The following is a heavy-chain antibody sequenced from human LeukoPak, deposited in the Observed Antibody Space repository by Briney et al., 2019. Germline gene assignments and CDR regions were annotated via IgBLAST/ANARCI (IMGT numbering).Heavy chain of an antibody. CDR2: VFYSGST. CDR3: ARRVYSGNYFDY. D-gene: IGHD1-26*01. V-gene: IGHV4-59*08. CDR1: GSSMNYYY. Sequence: SETLSLTCAVSGSSMNYYYWTWMRQPPGRGLEWIGYVFYSGSTNYNPSLKSRVTISLDTSKNQFSLRLSSVTAADTAVYYCARRVYSGNYFDYWGQGILVTVSS. J-gene: IGHJ4*02.